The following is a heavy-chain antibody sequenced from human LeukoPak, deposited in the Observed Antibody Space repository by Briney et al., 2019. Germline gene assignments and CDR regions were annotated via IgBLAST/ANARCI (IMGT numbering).Heavy chain of an antibody. CDR1: GYSFASYW. CDR3: VRRFYGDYDLGY. J-gene: IGHJ4*02. CDR2: IFPGDSNT. V-gene: IGHV5-51*01. Sequence: GESLKISCKGSGYSFASYWIAWVREMPGKGLGWMGIIFPGDSNTRYSPSFQGQVTISADKSISTAYLQWSSLKASDTAMYYCVRRFYGDYDLGYWGQGTLVTVSP. D-gene: IGHD4-17*01.